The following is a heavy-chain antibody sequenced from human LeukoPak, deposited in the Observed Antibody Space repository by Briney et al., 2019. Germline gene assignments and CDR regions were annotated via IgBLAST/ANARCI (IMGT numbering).Heavy chain of an antibody. J-gene: IGHJ4*02. CDR3: ARPRGCGSSRCNNFDY. CDR1: GFSFSGFS. CDR2: MNEYGSEI. Sequence: GGSLRLSCVASGFSFSGFSMSWVRQAPGKGLEWVAKMNEYGSEIFYVDSVEGRFTISRDNAKKSLYLQMNSLRAEDTAVYYCARPRGCGSSRCNNFDYWGQGTLVTVSS. D-gene: IGHD2-2*01. V-gene: IGHV3-7*01.